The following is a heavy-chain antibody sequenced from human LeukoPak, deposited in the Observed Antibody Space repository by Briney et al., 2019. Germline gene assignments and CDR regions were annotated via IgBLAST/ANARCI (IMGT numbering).Heavy chain of an antibody. V-gene: IGHV1-69*02. CDR2: IIPILGIA. CDR3: ARAPGIAAAGTEGVYYYYYYMDV. Sequence: SVKVSCKASGGTFSSYTISWVRQAPGQGLEWMGRIIPILGIANYAQKFQGRVTITADKSTSTAYMELSSPRSEDTAVYYCARAPGIAAAGTEGVYYYYYYMDVWGKGTTVTVSS. D-gene: IGHD6-13*01. J-gene: IGHJ6*03. CDR1: GGTFSSYT.